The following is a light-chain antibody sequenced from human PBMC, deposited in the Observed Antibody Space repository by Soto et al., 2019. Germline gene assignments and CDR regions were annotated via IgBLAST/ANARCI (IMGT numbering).Light chain of an antibody. CDR3: QQYNNWPWT. V-gene: IGKV3-15*01. Sequence: EIVLTQSPATLSLSPGERASLSCRASQSFSSNLAWYQQKPGQAPRLLIFGASTRATGIPARFSGSESGTDFTLTITSLQSEDFAVYYCQQYNNWPWTFGQGTKVDIK. J-gene: IGKJ1*01. CDR2: GAS. CDR1: QSFSSN.